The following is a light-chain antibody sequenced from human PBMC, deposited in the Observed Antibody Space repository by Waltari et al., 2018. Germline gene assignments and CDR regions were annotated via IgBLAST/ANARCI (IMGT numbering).Light chain of an antibody. CDR1: QSVSSY. J-gene: IGKJ4*01. CDR3: QQRSNWPLT. CDR2: DAS. Sequence: EIVLTQSPATLSLSPGERATLSCRASQSVSSYLAWYQQKPGQAPRLLIYDASNRATGIPARLSGSGSVTDFTLTISSLEPEDFAVYYCQQRSNWPLTFGGGTKVAIK. V-gene: IGKV3-11*01.